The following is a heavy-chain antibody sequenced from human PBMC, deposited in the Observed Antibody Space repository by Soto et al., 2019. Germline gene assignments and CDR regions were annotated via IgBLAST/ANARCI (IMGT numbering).Heavy chain of an antibody. CDR2: ISYDGSNK. CDR1: GFTFSSYG. D-gene: IGHD5-12*01. CDR3: AKDREVATIGLVYYYYYGMDV. V-gene: IGHV3-30*18. Sequence: GGSLRLSCAASGFTFSSYGMHWVRQAPGKGLEWVAVISYDGSNKYYADSVKGRFTISRDNSKNTLYLQMNSLRAEDTAVYYCAKDREVATIGLVYYYYYGMDVWGQGTTVTVSS. J-gene: IGHJ6*02.